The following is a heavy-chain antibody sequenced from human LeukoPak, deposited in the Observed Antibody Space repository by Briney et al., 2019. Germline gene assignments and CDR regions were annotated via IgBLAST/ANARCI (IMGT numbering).Heavy chain of an antibody. V-gene: IGHV3-30-3*01. Sequence: GGSLRLSCAASGFTFSSYAMHWVRQAPGKGLEWVAVISYDGSNYYADSVKGRFTISRDNSRDTLYLEMNSLRAEDRAVYYCARANSSAWHNFDFWGQGTLVTVPS. CDR1: GFTFSSYA. J-gene: IGHJ4*02. CDR2: ISYDGSN. CDR3: ARANSSAWHNFDF. D-gene: IGHD6-19*01.